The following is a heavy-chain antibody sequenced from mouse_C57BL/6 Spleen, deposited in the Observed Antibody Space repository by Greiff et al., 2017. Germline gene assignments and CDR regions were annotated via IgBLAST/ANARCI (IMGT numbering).Heavy chain of an antibody. V-gene: IGHV2-2*01. D-gene: IGHD1-1*01. Sequence: VKLQESGPGLVQPSQSLSITCTVSGFSFTSYGVPWVRQSPGKGLEWLGVIWRGGSTDYNAAFISRLSISKDKSKSQVFFKMNRLQADDTAIYYWARGDYYGSSYGYFDVWGTGTTVTVAS. CDR1: GFSFTSYG. CDR3: ARGDYYGSSYGYFDV. J-gene: IGHJ1*03. CDR2: IWRGGST.